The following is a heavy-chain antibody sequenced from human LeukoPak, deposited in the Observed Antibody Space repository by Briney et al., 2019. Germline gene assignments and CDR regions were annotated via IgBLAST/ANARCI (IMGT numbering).Heavy chain of an antibody. CDR2: ISAYNGNT. Sequence: ASVKVSCKASGGTFSSYAISWVRQAPGQGLEWMGWISAYNGNTNYAQKLQGRVTMTTDTSTSTAYMELRSLRSDDTAVYYCARGRGLPYAFDIWGQGTMVTVSS. CDR1: GGTFSSYA. V-gene: IGHV1-18*01. CDR3: ARGRGLPYAFDI. D-gene: IGHD3-10*01. J-gene: IGHJ3*02.